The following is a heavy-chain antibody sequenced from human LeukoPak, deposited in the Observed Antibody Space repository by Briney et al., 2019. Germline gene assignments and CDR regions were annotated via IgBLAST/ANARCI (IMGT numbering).Heavy chain of an antibody. D-gene: IGHD3-10*01. CDR2: IYYTGST. V-gene: IGHV4-59*01. CDR1: GGSISTYY. CDR3: ARGLYYGSGRGWFDP. Sequence: KPSETLSLTCTVSGGSISTYYWSWIRQPPGKGLEWIGYIYYTGSTNYNPSLKSRVTISVDTSKKQFSLKLSSVTAADTAVYYCARGLYYGSGRGWFDPWGQGTLVTVSS. J-gene: IGHJ5*02.